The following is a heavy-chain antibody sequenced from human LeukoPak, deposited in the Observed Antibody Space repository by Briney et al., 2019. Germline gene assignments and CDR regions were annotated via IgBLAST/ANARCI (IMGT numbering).Heavy chain of an antibody. J-gene: IGHJ4*02. D-gene: IGHD6-19*01. CDR2: ISGSGGST. CDR1: GFTFSSYA. CDR3: ARDLSGGWFSGY. V-gene: IGHV3-23*01. Sequence: GGSPRLSCAASGFTFSSYAMSWVRQAPGKGLEWVSAISGSGGSTYYADSVKGRFTISRDNSKNTLYLQMNILRAEDTAVYYCARDLSGGWFSGYWGQGTLVTVSS.